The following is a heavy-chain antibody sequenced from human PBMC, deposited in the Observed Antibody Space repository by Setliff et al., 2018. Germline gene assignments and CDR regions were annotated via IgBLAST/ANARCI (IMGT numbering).Heavy chain of an antibody. J-gene: IGHJ4*02. CDR2: ISWSSGSI. D-gene: IGHD3-22*01. V-gene: IGHV3-9*01. CDR1: GFSFDDYA. Sequence: GGSLRLSCAASGFSFDDYAMHWVRQAPGKGLEWVSGISWSSGSIAYADSVKGRFTISRDNAKNSLYLQMNSLRAEDTALYYCANGGRDFYDSSGYYSDWGQGTLVTVSS. CDR3: ANGGRDFYDSSGYYSD.